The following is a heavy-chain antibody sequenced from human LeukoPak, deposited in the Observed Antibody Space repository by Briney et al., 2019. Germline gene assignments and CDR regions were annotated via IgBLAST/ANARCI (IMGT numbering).Heavy chain of an antibody. Sequence: ASVKVSCKVSGYTLTELSMHCVPPALGKRLEWMGGFDREDGETIYAQKFQVRVTMTDDTSTDTAYMELSSLRSEDTALYYCATDLSVGDYLWFDPWGQGTLVTVSS. CDR3: ATDLSVGDYLWFDP. CDR2: FDREDGET. CDR1: GYTLTELS. J-gene: IGHJ5*02. V-gene: IGHV1-24*01. D-gene: IGHD4-17*01.